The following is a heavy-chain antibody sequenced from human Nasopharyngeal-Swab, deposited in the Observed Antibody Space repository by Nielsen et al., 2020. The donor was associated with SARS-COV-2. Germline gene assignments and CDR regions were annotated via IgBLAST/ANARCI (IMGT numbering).Heavy chain of an antibody. CDR1: GFIFSASA. CDR2: IGDKDHNYAT. V-gene: IGHV3-73*01. J-gene: IGHJ4*02. CDR3: TTDFYFDY. Sequence: GESLKISCAASGFIFSASAMHWVRQASGKGLEWVGRIGDKDHNYATTYGAPVKGRFTISRDDSKNTVFLHMDSLRTEDTALYYCTTDFYFDYWGQGTLVTVSS.